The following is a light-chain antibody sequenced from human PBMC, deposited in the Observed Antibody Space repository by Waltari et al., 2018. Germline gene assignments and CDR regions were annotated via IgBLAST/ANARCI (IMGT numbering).Light chain of an antibody. CDR2: ATT. J-gene: IGLJ3*02. Sequence: QAVVTQEPSLTVSPGGTVTLTCGSSTGTVTSGHYPYWFQQKPGQAPRTLSDATTNKHSWTPARFSGSRLGGKAALTLSGAQPEDEAEYFCLLSYSGNWVFGGGTKLTVL. V-gene: IGLV7-46*01. CDR3: LLSYSGNWV. CDR1: TGTVTSGHY.